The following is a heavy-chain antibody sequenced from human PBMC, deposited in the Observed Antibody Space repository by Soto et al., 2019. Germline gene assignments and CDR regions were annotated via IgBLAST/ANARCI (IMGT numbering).Heavy chain of an antibody. V-gene: IGHV3-53*01. J-gene: IGHJ6*02. Sequence: PGGSLRLSCAASGFTVSSNYMSWVRQAPGKGLEWDSVIYSGGSTYYADSVKGRFTISRDNSKNTLYLQMNSLRAEDTAVYYCARDLRSSSWPYYYYYGMDVWGQGTTVTVSS. CDR2: IYSGGST. CDR1: GFTVSSNY. CDR3: ARDLRSSSWPYYYYYGMDV. D-gene: IGHD6-13*01.